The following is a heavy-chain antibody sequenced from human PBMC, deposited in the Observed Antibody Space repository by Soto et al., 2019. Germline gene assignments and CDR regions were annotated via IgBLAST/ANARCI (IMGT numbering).Heavy chain of an antibody. CDR1: GDSFTNYA. D-gene: IGHD2-8*01. V-gene: IGHV1-69*01. Sequence: QVLLVQSGAEMKQPGSSVSVSCKASGDSFTNYAFTWVRQAPGQGPEWLGRIILALGTPHYSQRFQGRVTITADESSSTVYMELGSLRLDDTAVYYCGRYCTNTKCRGGYYLDLWGQGTLLTVSS. J-gene: IGHJ5*02. CDR3: GRYCTNTKCRGGYYLDL. CDR2: IILALGTP.